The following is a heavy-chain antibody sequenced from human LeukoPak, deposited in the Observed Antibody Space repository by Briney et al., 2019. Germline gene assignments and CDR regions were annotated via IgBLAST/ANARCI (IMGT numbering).Heavy chain of an antibody. V-gene: IGHV4-28*05. CDR2: IYYSGNI. CDR3: ARIRMCYGDYDYFDY. J-gene: IGHJ4*02. CDR1: GYSISSSNW. D-gene: IGHD4-17*01. Sequence: SDTLSLTCTVSGYSISSSNWWGWIRPPPGKGLEWIGYIYYSGNIYYNPSLKSRVTMSVDTSKNQFSLNLSSVTAVDTAVYYCARIRMCYGDYDYFDYWGQGTLVTVSS.